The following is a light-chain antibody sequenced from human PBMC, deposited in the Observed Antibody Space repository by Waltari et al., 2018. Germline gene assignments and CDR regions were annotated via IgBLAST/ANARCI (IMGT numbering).Light chain of an antibody. CDR3: QHGYGIPYS. J-gene: IGKJ2*03. CDR1: QDIDNN. Sequence: DIQMTQSPSSLSASVGDRVTITCQASQDIDNNLAWYQQKPGKVPKLLIYKASTLHSGVPSIFSGSASETDFTFTISSLQPEDFAAYYCQHGYGIPYSFGQWTKVEIK. V-gene: IGKV1-16*01. CDR2: KAS.